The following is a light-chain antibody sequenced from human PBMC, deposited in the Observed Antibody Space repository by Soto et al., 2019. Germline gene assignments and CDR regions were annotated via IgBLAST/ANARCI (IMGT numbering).Light chain of an antibody. V-gene: IGKV3-20*01. J-gene: IGKJ5*01. CDR3: QQYGTSPT. CDR2: GPS. Sequence: EIVLTQSPGTLSLSPGERATLSCRASENIAAGYLAWYQQKPGQAPRLLVYGPSNRATGIADRFSGSGSGTDFTLTINRLEADDSAVYYCQQYGTSPTFGQGTRLEIK. CDR1: ENIAAGY.